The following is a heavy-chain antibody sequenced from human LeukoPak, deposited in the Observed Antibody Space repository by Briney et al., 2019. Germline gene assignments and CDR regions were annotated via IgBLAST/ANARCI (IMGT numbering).Heavy chain of an antibody. CDR1: GFTFSSYG. Sequence: GGSLRLSCAASGFTFSSYGMSWVRQAPGKWLEWVSAISGSGGSTYYADSVKGRFTISRDNTKNTLYLQMNSLRAEDTAVYYCAKDRHAPGRYCSSTSCFPFDSWGQGTLVTVSS. J-gene: IGHJ5*01. V-gene: IGHV3-23*01. CDR2: ISGSGGST. CDR3: AKDRHAPGRYCSSTSCFPFDS. D-gene: IGHD2-2*01.